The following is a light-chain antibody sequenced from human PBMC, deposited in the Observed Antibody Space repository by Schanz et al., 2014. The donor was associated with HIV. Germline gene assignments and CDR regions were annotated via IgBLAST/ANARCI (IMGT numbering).Light chain of an antibody. CDR2: NTY. Sequence: QSVLTQPPSASGTPGQRVTISWSGSSSNMGRDEVNWYQQLPGTAPKLVIYNTYHRPSGVPDRFSGSQSGTSASLAISGLQAEDEADYYCSSYTPPISHVFGTGTKLTVL. V-gene: IGLV1-44*01. J-gene: IGLJ1*01. CDR3: SSYTPPISHV. CDR1: SSNMGRDE.